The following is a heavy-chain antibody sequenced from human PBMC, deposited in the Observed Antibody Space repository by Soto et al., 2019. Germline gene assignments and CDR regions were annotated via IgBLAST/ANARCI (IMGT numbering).Heavy chain of an antibody. Sequence: LXGSRLSSGVPFRNYPIHGVPQPPGEGLEYVSAISTNGDRTYYADSVKGRFTISRDNSKDTLYLQMSSLRAEDTAVDYCVKPPGYYYDSVTYYPVWGQGTRVTVSS. J-gene: IGHJ4*02. CDR2: ISTNGDRT. D-gene: IGHD3-22*01. CDR3: VKPPGYYYDSVTYYPV. CDR1: GVPFRNYP. V-gene: IGHV3-64D*06.